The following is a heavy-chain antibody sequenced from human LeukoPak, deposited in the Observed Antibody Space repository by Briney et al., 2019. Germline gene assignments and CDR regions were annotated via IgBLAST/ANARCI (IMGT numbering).Heavy chain of an antibody. Sequence: GGSLRLSCAASGFTFSSYRMNWVRQAPGKGLEWVSSISSSSSYIYYADSVKGRFTISRDNSKNTLYLQMNSLRAEDTAVYYCANLYDILTGYYNHDAFDIWGKGTMVTVSS. CDR2: ISSSSSYI. CDR3: ANLYDILTGYYNHDAFDI. CDR1: GFTFSSYR. V-gene: IGHV3-21*01. D-gene: IGHD3-9*01. J-gene: IGHJ3*02.